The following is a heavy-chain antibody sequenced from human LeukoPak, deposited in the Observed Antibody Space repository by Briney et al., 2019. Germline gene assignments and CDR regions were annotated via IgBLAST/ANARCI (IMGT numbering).Heavy chain of an antibody. J-gene: IGHJ4*02. CDR1: GFTFSSYA. CDR2: ISYDGSNK. CDR3: ARDPHIVGATALPNYFDY. V-gene: IGHV3-30*04. Sequence: GGSLRLSCAASGFTFSSYAMHWVRQAPGKGLEWVAVISYDGSNKYYADSVKGRFTISRDNAKNSLYLQMNSLRAEDTAVYYCARDPHIVGATALPNYFDYWGQGTLVTVSS. D-gene: IGHD1-26*01.